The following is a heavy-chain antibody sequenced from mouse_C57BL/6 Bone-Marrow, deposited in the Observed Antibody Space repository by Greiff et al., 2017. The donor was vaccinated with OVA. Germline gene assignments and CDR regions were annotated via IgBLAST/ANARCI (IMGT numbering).Heavy chain of an antibody. CDR1: GYAFTNYL. V-gene: IGHV1-54*01. J-gene: IGHJ4*01. D-gene: IGHD1-1*01. CDR2: INPGSGGT. Sequence: VQLQQSGAELVRPGTSVKVSCKASGYAFTNYLIEWVKQRPGQGLEWIGVINPGSGGTNYNEKFKGKATLTADKSSSTAYMQLSSLTSEDSAVYYCARENYYGSSYDYAMDYWGQGTSVTVSS. CDR3: ARENYYGSSYDYAMDY.